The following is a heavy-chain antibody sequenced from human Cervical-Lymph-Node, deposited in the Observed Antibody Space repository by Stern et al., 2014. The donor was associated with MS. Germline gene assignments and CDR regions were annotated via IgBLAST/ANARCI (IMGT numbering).Heavy chain of an antibody. D-gene: IGHD6-13*01. CDR3: VRDQGGIADS. CDR1: GGSFSSID. V-gene: IGHV1-69*01. Sequence: VQLVQSGAEVKKPGSSMKVSCKASGGSFSSIDISWVRQAPGQGLEWLGGIIPMFGTTNYASQVLGRVTIVADESTNTVNMELRSLRSEDTAVYYCVRDQGGIADSWGQGTLVTVSS. J-gene: IGHJ5*01. CDR2: IIPMFGTT.